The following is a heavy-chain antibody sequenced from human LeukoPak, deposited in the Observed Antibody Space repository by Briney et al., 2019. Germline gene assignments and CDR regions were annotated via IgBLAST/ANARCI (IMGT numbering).Heavy chain of an antibody. V-gene: IGHV1-69*13. Sequence: ASVKVSCKASGGTFSSYAISWVRQAPGQGLEWMGGIIPIFGTANYAQKFQGRVTITADESTSTAYMELSSLRSEDTAVYYCASHRYCTSGVCYTVSGRGSFGLFDYWGQGTLVTVSS. CDR1: GGTFSSYA. CDR3: ASHRYCTSGVCYTVSGRGSFGLFDY. J-gene: IGHJ4*02. D-gene: IGHD2-8*01. CDR2: IIPIFGTA.